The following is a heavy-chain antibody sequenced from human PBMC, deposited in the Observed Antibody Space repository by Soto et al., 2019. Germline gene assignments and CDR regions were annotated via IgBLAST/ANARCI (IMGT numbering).Heavy chain of an antibody. CDR1: GFSFSSYE. J-gene: IGHJ5*02. CDR3: ASLSGSYGFDP. V-gene: IGHV3-48*03. CDR2: ISSSGSDT. D-gene: IGHD1-26*01. Sequence: EAQLVESGGDLVQPGGSLRLSCAGSGFSFSSYEMNWVRQAPGKGLEWVSYISSSGSDTYYADSVKARFTISRDNAQNSLYLQMTRLRAEDPAIYYCASLSGSYGFDPWGQGTLVTVSS.